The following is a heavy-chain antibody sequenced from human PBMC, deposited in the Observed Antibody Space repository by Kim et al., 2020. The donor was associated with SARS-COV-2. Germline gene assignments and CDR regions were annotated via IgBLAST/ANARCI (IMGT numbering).Heavy chain of an antibody. CDR1: GGSFSGYY. J-gene: IGHJ4*01. D-gene: IGHD6-19*01. V-gene: IGHV4-34*01. CDR2: INHSGST. CDR3: ARAGRQWLVRPLFYYFDY. Sequence: SETLSLTCAVYGGSFSGYYWSWIRQPPGKGLEWIGEINHSGSTNYNPSLKSRVTISVDTSKNQISLKLIAVTAADTAVDYCARAGRQWLVRPLFYYFDY.